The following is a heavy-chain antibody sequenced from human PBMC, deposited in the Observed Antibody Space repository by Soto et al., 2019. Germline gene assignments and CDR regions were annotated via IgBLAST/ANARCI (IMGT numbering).Heavy chain of an antibody. CDR2: IYHSGST. J-gene: IGHJ5*02. CDR1: GGSVSNDAYY. D-gene: IGHD1-26*01. Sequence: QVQLQESGPGLMKPSETLSLTCTVSGGSVSNDAYYWSWIRQPPGKGLEWIGYIYHSGSTYYNPSLKSRVIISVEMPANQFSLRLNSVTAADTAVYYCARLGIGWEFPFDRCGQGDLVNVSS. CDR3: ARLGIGWEFPFDR. V-gene: IGHV4-61*08.